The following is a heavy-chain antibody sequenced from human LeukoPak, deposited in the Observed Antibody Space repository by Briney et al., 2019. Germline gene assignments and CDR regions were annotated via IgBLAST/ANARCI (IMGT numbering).Heavy chain of an antibody. CDR1: GGSISSYY. J-gene: IGHJ3*02. V-gene: IGHV4-59*01. CDR3: ARDRQDAFDI. CDR2: IYYSGCT. Sequence: SETLSLTCTVSGGSISSYYWSWIRQPPGKGLEWIGYIYYSGCTNYNPSLKSRVTISVDTSKNQFSLKLSSVTAADTAVYYCARDRQDAFDIWGQGTMVTVSS.